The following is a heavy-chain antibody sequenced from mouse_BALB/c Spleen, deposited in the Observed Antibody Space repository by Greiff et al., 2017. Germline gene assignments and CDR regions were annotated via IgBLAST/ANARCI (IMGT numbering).Heavy chain of an antibody. CDR3: ARSGYGSDAY. CDR1: GYTFTSYW. CDR2: IYPGDGDT. V-gene: IGHV1-87*01. J-gene: IGHJ3*01. Sequence: QVQLQQSGAELARPGASVKLSCKASGYTFTSYWMQWVKQRPGQGLEWIGAIYPGDGDTRYTQKFKGKATLTADKSSSTAYMQLSSLASEDSAVYYCARSGYGSDAYWGQGTLVTVSA. D-gene: IGHD1-1*01.